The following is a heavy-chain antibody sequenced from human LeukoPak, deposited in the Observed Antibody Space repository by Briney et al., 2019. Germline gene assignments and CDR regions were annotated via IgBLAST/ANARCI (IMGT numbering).Heavy chain of an antibody. CDR2: ISSSNGYI. V-gene: IGHV3-21*01. D-gene: IGHD5-12*01. CDR1: GFTFSSYS. CDR3: ARVVATITPPDAFDI. J-gene: IGHJ3*02. Sequence: GGSLRLSCAASGFTFSSYSMNWVRQAPGKGLEWVSSISSSNGYIYYADSVKGRFTISRDNSKNSLYLQMNSLRAEDTAVYYCARVVATITPPDAFDIWGQGTMVTVSS.